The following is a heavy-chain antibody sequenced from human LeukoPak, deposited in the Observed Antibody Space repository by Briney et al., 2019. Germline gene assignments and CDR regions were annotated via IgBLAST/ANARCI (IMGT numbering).Heavy chain of an antibody. J-gene: IGHJ4*02. Sequence: SETLSLTCAVYGGSFSGYYWSWIRQPPGKGLEWIGYVHYSGSTNYNPSLKSRVTISVDTSKNQFSLRLSSVTAADTAVYYCVRDMITFGGVPPFEYWGQGTLVTVSS. V-gene: IGHV4-59*01. CDR1: GGSFSGYY. CDR2: VHYSGST. D-gene: IGHD3-16*01. CDR3: VRDMITFGGVPPFEY.